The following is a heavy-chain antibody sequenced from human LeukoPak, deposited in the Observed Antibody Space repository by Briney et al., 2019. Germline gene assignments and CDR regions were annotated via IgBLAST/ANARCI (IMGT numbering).Heavy chain of an antibody. CDR2: IYNSGST. Sequence: SETLSLTCTVSGGSINSGDYYWSWIRQPPGKGLEWIGCIYNSGSTYYNPSLKSRVTISVDTSKNQFSLKLSSVTAADTAVYYCARYSDYVWGSYRTQADYWGQGTLVTVSS. V-gene: IGHV4-39*01. CDR3: ARYSDYVWGSYRTQADY. CDR1: GGSINSGDYY. J-gene: IGHJ4*02. D-gene: IGHD3-16*02.